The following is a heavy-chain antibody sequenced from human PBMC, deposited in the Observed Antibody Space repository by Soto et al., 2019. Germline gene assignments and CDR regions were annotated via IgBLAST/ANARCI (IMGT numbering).Heavy chain of an antibody. J-gene: IGHJ4*02. Sequence: GASVKVSCKVSGYTLTELSMHWVRQAPGKGLEWMGGFDPEDGETIYAQKFQGRVTMTEDTSTDTAYMELSSLRSEDTAVYYCATGGYCSGGSCYSFPWVLAYWGQGTLVTVSS. CDR3: ATGGYCSGGSCYSFPWVLAY. D-gene: IGHD2-15*01. CDR1: GYTLTELS. CDR2: FDPEDGET. V-gene: IGHV1-24*01.